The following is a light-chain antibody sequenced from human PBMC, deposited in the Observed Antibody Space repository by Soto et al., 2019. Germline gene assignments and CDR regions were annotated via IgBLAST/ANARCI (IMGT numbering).Light chain of an antibody. J-gene: IGLJ1*01. CDR1: RMGSKN. CDR3: QVWDTSSGYPKV. Sequence: YDLTQSPSVSVAPGQTARITCGGNRMGSKNVHWYQQKPGQAPVLVVYDDRDRPSGIPERFSGSNSENTATLTISRVAAGDEADYYCQVWDTSSGYPKVFGPGTKATVL. CDR2: DDR. V-gene: IGLV3-21*02.